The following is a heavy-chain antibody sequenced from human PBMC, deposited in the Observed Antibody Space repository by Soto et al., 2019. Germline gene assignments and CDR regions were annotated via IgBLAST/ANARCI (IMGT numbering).Heavy chain of an antibody. CDR1: GGSISSYY. CDR3: ARDWVITGTYYYYYGMDV. V-gene: IGHV4-4*07. Sequence: SETLSLTCTVSGGSISSYYWSWIRQPAGKGLEWIGRIYTSGSTNYNHSLKSRVTMSVDTSKNQFSLKLSSVTAADTAVYYCARDWVITGTYYYYYGMDVWGQGTTVTVSS. CDR2: IYTSGST. D-gene: IGHD1-20*01. J-gene: IGHJ6*02.